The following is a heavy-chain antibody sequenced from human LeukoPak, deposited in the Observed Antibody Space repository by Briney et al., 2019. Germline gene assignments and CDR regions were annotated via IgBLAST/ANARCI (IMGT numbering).Heavy chain of an antibody. J-gene: IGHJ4*02. CDR2: IYHSGST. CDR1: GYSISSGYY. D-gene: IGHD6-6*01. Sequence: SETLSLTCTVSGYSISSGYYWGWIRQPPGKGLEWIGSIYHSGSTYYNPSLKSRVTISVDTSKNQFSLKLSSVTAADTAVYYCARERGAGSSPFDYWGQGTLVTVSS. V-gene: IGHV4-38-2*02. CDR3: ARERGAGSSPFDY.